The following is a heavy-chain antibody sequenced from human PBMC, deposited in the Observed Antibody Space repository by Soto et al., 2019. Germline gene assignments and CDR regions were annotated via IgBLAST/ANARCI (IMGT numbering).Heavy chain of an antibody. J-gene: IGHJ4*02. CDR1: GYTFIDYY. CDR3: ASHYDMGSGYLSPVDY. V-gene: IGHV3-11*01. D-gene: IGHD3-3*01. Sequence: GGSLRLSCAASGYTFIDYYMSWILQAPWKGLEWISYIDTSGTKIYYADSVKGRFTITRGNAKNSLYLEMNSLRDEDTAVYYCASHYDMGSGYLSPVDYWGQGTLVTVSS. CDR2: IDTSGTKI.